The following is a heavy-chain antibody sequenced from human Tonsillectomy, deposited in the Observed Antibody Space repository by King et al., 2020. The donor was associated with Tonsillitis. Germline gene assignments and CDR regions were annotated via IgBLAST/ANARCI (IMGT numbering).Heavy chain of an antibody. CDR2: INFNSGGR. D-gene: IGHD1-26*01. Sequence: QLVQSGAEVKKPGASVKVSCKASGYSFTDYYIHWVRQAPGQGIEWMGWINFNSGGRNYAQKFEGRVSMTRDTSISTVYMELSRLRSNDTAVYYCARGTKTGKVGYWGQGTLVTVSS. CDR3: ARGTKTGKVGY. V-gene: IGHV1-2*02. CDR1: GYSFTDYY. J-gene: IGHJ4*02.